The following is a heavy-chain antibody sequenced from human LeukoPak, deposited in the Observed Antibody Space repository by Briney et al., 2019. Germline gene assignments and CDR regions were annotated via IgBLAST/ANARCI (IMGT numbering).Heavy chain of an antibody. CDR2: IYPGDSDT. Sequence: GESLKISCKGSGYSFTSYWIGWVRQMPGKGLEWMGIIYPGDSDTRYSPSFQGQVTISADKSISTAYLQWSSLKASGTAMYYCARREYGRYCSGGSCPGAFDIWGQGTMVTVSS. J-gene: IGHJ3*02. CDR3: ARREYGRYCSGGSCPGAFDI. D-gene: IGHD2-15*01. CDR1: GYSFTSYW. V-gene: IGHV5-51*01.